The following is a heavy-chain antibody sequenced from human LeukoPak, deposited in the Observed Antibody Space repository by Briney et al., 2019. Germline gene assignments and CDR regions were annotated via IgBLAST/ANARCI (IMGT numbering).Heavy chain of an antibody. J-gene: IGHJ4*02. CDR2: IHTSGST. Sequence: PSETLSLTCTVSGGSISSYYWSWIRQPAGKGLEWIGRIHTSGSTNCNPSLKSRVTMSLDTSNNQFSLKLGSVTAADTAAYYCASSYSGNYYVFDYWGQGTLVTVSS. CDR3: ASSYSGNYYVFDY. CDR1: GGSISSYY. D-gene: IGHD1-26*01. V-gene: IGHV4-4*07.